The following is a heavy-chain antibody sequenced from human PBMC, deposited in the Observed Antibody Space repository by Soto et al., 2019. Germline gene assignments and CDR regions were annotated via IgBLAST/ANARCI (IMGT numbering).Heavy chain of an antibody. CDR3: ARGEPYTAMVTFDY. CDR1: GYTFTSYA. D-gene: IGHD5-18*01. Sequence: QVQLVQSGAEVKKPGASVKVSCKASGYTFTSYAMHWVRQAPGQRLEWMGWINAGNGNTKYSQKFQGRVTITRDTSASTADIELSSLRSEDTAVYYCARGEPYTAMVTFDYWGQGTLVTVSS. J-gene: IGHJ4*02. V-gene: IGHV1-3*01. CDR2: INAGNGNT.